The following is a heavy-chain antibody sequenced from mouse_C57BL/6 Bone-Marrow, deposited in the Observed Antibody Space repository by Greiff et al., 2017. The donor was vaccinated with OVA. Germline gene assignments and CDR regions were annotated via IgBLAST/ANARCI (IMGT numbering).Heavy chain of an antibody. V-gene: IGHV5-16*01. CDR2: INYDGSST. CDR3: ARQLRLEFDY. Sequence: EVKLVESEGGLVQPGSSMKLSCTASGFTFSDYYMAWVRQVPEKGLEWVANINYDGSSTYYLDSLKSRFIISRDNAKNILYLQMSSLKSEDTATYYCARQLRLEFDYWGQGTTLTVSS. CDR1: GFTFSDYY. J-gene: IGHJ2*01. D-gene: IGHD3-2*02.